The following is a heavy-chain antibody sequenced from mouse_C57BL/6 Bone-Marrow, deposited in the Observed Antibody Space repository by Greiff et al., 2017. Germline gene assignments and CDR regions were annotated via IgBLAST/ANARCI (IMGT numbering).Heavy chain of an antibody. V-gene: IGHV1-54*01. CDR1: GYAFTNYL. Sequence: VQLQQSGAELVRPGTSVKVSCKASGYAFTNYLIEWVKQRPGQGLEWIGVINPGSGGTNYNEKFKGKATLTADKSSSTAYMQLSSLTSEDSAVYFCERSDYFDAMDYWGQGTSVTVSS. J-gene: IGHJ4*01. CDR2: INPGSGGT. D-gene: IGHD1-1*02. CDR3: ERSDYFDAMDY.